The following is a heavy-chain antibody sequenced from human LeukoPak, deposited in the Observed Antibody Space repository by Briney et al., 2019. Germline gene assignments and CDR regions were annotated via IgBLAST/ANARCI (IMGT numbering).Heavy chain of an antibody. V-gene: IGHV6-1*01. CDR3: ARGSRVIMVRDLYYFDY. Sequence: SQTLSLTCAISGDSVSSNSAAWNWVRQSPSRGLEWLGRTYYRSNWYNHYAVSVKSRITINPDTSKNQFSLQLKSVTPEDTAVYYCARGSRVIMVRDLYYFDYWGQGTLVTVSS. CDR1: GDSVSSNSAA. J-gene: IGHJ4*02. D-gene: IGHD3-10*01. CDR2: TYYRSNWYN.